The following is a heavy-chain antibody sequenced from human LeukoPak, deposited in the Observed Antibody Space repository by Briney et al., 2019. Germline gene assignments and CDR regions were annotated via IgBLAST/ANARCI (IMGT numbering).Heavy chain of an antibody. CDR1: GFTFDDYA. CDR3: AKDILIEAAGPLDY. CDR2: ISWNSGSI. D-gene: IGHD6-13*01. Sequence: GGSLRLSCAASGFTFDDYAMHWVRQAPGKGLEWVSGISWNSGSIGYADSVKGRFTISRGNAKNSLYLQMNSLRAEDTALYYCAKDILIEAAGPLDYWGQGTLVTVSS. V-gene: IGHV3-9*01. J-gene: IGHJ4*02.